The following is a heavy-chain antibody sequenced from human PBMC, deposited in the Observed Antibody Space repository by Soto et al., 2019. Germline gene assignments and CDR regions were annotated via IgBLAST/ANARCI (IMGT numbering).Heavy chain of an antibody. CDR3: AKVNVVVVAATFEYEYYFDY. J-gene: IGHJ4*02. Sequence: GGSLRLSCVASGFTVSNNYMSWVRQAPGRGLEWVSAISNAGSTYYAGSVKGRSTISRDSSTNTLYLEVNSLRADDTAVYYCAKVNVVVVAATFEYEYYFDYWGQGALVTVSS. CDR1: GFTVSNNY. D-gene: IGHD2-15*01. CDR2: ISNAGST. V-gene: IGHV3-53*01.